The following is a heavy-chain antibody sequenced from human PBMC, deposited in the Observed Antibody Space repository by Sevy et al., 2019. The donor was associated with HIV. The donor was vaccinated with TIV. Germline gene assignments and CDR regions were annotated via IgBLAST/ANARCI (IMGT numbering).Heavy chain of an antibody. J-gene: IGHJ6*03. CDR2: INHSGST. V-gene: IGHV4-34*01. Sequence: SETLSLTCAVYGGSFSGYYWSWIRQPPGKGLEWIGEINHSGSTNYNPSLKSRVTISVDTSKNQFSLKLSSVTAADTAVYYCARGPNFWSGYYTSYYYYYMDVWGKGTTVTVS. CDR1: GGSFSGYY. CDR3: ARGPNFWSGYYTSYYYYYMDV. D-gene: IGHD3-3*01.